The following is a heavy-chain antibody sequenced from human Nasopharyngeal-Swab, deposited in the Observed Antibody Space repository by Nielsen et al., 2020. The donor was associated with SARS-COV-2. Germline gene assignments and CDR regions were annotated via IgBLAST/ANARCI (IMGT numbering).Heavy chain of an antibody. Sequence: GSLRLSCTVSGCSISSYYWSWIRQPPGKGLEWIGYIYYSGSTNYNPSLKSRVTISVDTSKNQFSLKLSSVTAADTAVYYCARDRYYGSGSYPYGMDVWGQGTTVTVSS. V-gene: IGHV4-59*13. CDR3: ARDRYYGSGSYPYGMDV. D-gene: IGHD3-10*01. CDR2: IYYSGST. CDR1: GCSISSYY. J-gene: IGHJ6*02.